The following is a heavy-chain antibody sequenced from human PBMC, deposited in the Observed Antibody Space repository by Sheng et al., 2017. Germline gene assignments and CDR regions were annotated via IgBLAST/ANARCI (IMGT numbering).Heavy chain of an antibody. J-gene: IGHJ4*02. CDR3: ARMATRPYFDY. Sequence: QVQLVQSGAEVKKPGASVKVSCRASGFSFTGFYLHWVRQAPGQGLEWMGWINPNIGGTNYAQKFQGRVTMTRDTSISTAYMELTRMRSDDTAVYYCARMATRPYFDYWGQGTLVTVSS. CDR1: GFSFTGFY. V-gene: IGHV1-2*02. D-gene: IGHD5-12*01. CDR2: INPNIGGT.